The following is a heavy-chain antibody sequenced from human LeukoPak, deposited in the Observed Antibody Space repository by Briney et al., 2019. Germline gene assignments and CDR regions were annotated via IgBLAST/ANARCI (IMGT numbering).Heavy chain of an antibody. CDR1: GGSISSYY. D-gene: IGHD5-24*01. CDR2: IYYSGST. V-gene: IGHV4-59*01. CDR3: ARGGDGYNSGQPGDNWFDP. J-gene: IGHJ5*02. Sequence: PSETLSLTCTVSGGSISSYYWNWIRQPPGKGLEWIGYIYYSGSTNYNPSLKSRVTISVDTSKNQFSLKLSSVTAADTAVYYCARGGDGYNSGQPGDNWFDPWGQGTLVTVSS.